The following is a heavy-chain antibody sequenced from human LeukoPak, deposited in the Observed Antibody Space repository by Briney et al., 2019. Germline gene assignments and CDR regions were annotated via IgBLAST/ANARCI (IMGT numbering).Heavy chain of an antibody. CDR3: AKGSSGWSTDAFDI. D-gene: IGHD6-19*01. CDR2: INWNTNSI. V-gene: IGHV3-9*01. CDR1: GFTFDDYA. J-gene: IGHJ3*02. Sequence: PGRSLRLSCAASGFTFDDYAMHWVRQAPGKGLEWVSGINWNTNSIKYADSVKGRFTISSDNAKNSLYLQMNSLRAEDTAFYYCAKGSSGWSTDAFDIWGQGTMVTVSS.